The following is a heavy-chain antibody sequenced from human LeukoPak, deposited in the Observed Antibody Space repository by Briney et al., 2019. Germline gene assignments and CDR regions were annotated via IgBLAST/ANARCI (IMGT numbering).Heavy chain of an antibody. J-gene: IGHJ4*02. V-gene: IGHV3-23*01. CDR1: GFTVSSYG. CDR3: ARDRGWTGTIPYYFDY. Sequence: GGSLRLSCAASGFTVSSYGMSWVRQAPGKGLEWVSAISGSGGSTYYADSVKGRFTISRDNAKNSLYLQMNSLRAEDTAVYYCARDRGWTGTIPYYFDYWGQGTLVTVSS. D-gene: IGHD1-7*01. CDR2: ISGSGGST.